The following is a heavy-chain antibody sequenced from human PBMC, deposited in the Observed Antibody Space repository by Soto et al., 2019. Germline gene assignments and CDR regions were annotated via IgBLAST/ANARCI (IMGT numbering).Heavy chain of an antibody. J-gene: IGHJ4*02. V-gene: IGHV4-31*03. CDR3: ARGRTSSSWYYRNYFDY. CDR1: GGSISSSSYY. Sequence: SETLSLTCTVSGGSISSSSYYWGWIRQPPGKGLEWIGYIYYSGSTYYNPSLKSRVTISVGTSKNQFSLKLSSVTAADTAVYYCARGRTSSSWYYRNYFDYWGQGTLVTVSS. CDR2: IYYSGST. D-gene: IGHD6-13*01.